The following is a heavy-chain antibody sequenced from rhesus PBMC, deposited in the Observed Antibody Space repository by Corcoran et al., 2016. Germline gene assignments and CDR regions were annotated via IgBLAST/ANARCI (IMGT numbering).Heavy chain of an antibody. D-gene: IGHD2-15*01. CDR3: ARDPDNIHDAFDF. Sequence: QVQLQESGPGLVKPSETLSLTCTVSGASISSNWWSWLRQPPGKGLEWIGEINGNSRSTHYPPSLKSRVTISKDASKNQFSLKRSSVTAADTAVYYCARDPDNIHDAFDFWGQGLRVTVSS. J-gene: IGHJ3*01. V-gene: IGHV4-80*01. CDR2: INGNSRST. CDR1: GASISSNW.